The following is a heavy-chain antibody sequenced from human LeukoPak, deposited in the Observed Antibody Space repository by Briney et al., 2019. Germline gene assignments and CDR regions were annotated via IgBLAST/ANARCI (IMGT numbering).Heavy chain of an antibody. J-gene: IGHJ3*02. D-gene: IGHD2-21*02. CDR1: GYTFTSYD. CDR3: ARLGCGGDCYNDAFDI. V-gene: IGHV1-8*03. CDR2: MNPNSGNT. Sequence: GASVKVSCKASGYTFTSYDINWVRQATGQGLEWMGWMNPNSGNTGYAQKFQGRVTITRNTSISTAYMELSSLRSEDTAVYYCARLGCGGDCYNDAFDIWGQGTMVTVSS.